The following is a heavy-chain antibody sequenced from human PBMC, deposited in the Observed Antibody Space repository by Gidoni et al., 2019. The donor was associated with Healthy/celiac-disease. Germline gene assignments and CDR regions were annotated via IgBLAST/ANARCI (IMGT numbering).Heavy chain of an antibody. CDR1: GFTFSSYA. J-gene: IGHJ4*02. Sequence: EVQLLESGGGLVQPGGSLRLSCAASGFTFSSYAMSWVRQAPGKGLEWVSAISGSGDSTYYADSVKGRFTISRDNYKNTLYLQMNSLRAEDTAVYYCAKDEEWELPPLLFDYWGQGTLVTVSS. CDR3: AKDEEWELPPLLFDY. CDR2: ISGSGDST. D-gene: IGHD1-26*01. V-gene: IGHV3-23*01.